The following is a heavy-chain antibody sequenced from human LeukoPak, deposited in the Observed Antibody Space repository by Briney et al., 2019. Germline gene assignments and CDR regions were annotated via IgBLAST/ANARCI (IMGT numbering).Heavy chain of an antibody. J-gene: IGHJ5*02. Sequence: SETLSLTCTVSGGSISDHYWAWIRQSAGKGLEWIGRVDYNGNPNHNPSLKSRITMSLDKSKNQFSLKVTSVTAADTAVYYCARGYYDFWSGYYTLYPWFDPWGQGTLVTVSS. V-gene: IGHV4-4*07. CDR2: VDYNGNP. CDR3: ARGYYDFWSGYYTLYPWFDP. D-gene: IGHD3-3*01. CDR1: GGSISDHY.